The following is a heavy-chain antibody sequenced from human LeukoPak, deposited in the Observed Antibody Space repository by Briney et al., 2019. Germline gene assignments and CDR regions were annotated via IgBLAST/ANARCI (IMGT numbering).Heavy chain of an antibody. CDR1: GGSISSYY. Sequence: PSETLSLTCTVSGGSISSYYWSWIRQPPGKGLEWIGYIYYSGSTNYNPSLKSRVTISVDRSKNQFSLKLSSVTAADTAVYYCARDLGAGFDYWGQGTLVTVSS. CDR2: IYYSGST. CDR3: ARDLGAGFDY. J-gene: IGHJ4*02. V-gene: IGHV4-59*12. D-gene: IGHD1-26*01.